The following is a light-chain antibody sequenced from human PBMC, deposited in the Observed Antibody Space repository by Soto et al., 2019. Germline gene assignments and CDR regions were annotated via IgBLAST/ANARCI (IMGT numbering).Light chain of an antibody. V-gene: IGKV1-5*01. CDR1: QSVNSW. J-gene: IGKJ1*01. CDR3: QQYNTYSRT. Sequence: DIQMTQSPSTLSASVGDRVTITCRASQSVNSWLAWYQQKPGKAPKLLIYDASSLEGGVPSRFSGSGSGTEFTLTVSSLQPDDFATYYCQQYNTYSRTFGQGTKVDIK. CDR2: DAS.